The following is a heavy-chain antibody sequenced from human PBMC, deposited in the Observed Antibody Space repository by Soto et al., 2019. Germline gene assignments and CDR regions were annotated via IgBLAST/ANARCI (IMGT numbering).Heavy chain of an antibody. Sequence: EVQLVESGGDLVQPGQSLRLSCAASGFSFSSYSMNWVRQAPGKGLEWISYLSSSKTYIWYADSVKGRFTISRDKAKNSLSLQMNSLRDADTAVYYCVRDSGWAFDIWGLGTMVTVSS. V-gene: IGHV3-48*02. J-gene: IGHJ3*02. CDR2: LSSSKTYI. D-gene: IGHD6-19*01. CDR3: VRDSGWAFDI. CDR1: GFSFSSYS.